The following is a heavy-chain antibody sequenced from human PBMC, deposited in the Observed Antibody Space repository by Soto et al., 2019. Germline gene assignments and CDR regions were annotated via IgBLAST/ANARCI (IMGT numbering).Heavy chain of an antibody. V-gene: IGHV3-30*18. CDR3: AKDEGAEDDILTGYPLFDY. Sequence: QVQLVESGGGVVQPGRSLRLSCAASGFNFRSYGMHWVRQAPGKGLEWVAVISYDGSAKWYVVSVKGRFTISRDTSKNILYLQMNSLRAEDTAVYYCAKDEGAEDDILTGYPLFDYRGQGILVTVSS. J-gene: IGHJ4*02. D-gene: IGHD3-9*01. CDR1: GFNFRSYG. CDR2: ISYDGSAK.